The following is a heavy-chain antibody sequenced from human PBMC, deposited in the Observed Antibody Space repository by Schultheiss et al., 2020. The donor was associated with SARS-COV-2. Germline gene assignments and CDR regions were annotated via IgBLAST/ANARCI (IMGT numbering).Heavy chain of an antibody. CDR1: GFTFSSYW. Sequence: GGSLRLSCAASGFTFSSYWMYWVRQAPGKGLVWVSRIKSDGSSTSYADSVKGRFTISRDNSKSTLFLQMNSLRAEDTAVYYCAKGSGPARPYYFDYWGQGTLVTVSS. J-gene: IGHJ4*02. V-gene: IGHV3-74*01. CDR3: AKGSGPARPYYFDY. CDR2: IKSDGSST.